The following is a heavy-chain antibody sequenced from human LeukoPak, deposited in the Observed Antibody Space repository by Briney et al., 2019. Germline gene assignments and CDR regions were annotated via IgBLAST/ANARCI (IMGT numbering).Heavy chain of an antibody. V-gene: IGHV4-61*01. D-gene: IGHD3-3*01. CDR3: AREVNYDFWSGYYGGHYFDY. CDR1: GGSISSSSYY. J-gene: IGHJ4*02. Sequence: SETLSLTCTVSGGSISSSSYYWGWIRQPPGKGLEWIGYIYYSGSTNYNPSLKSRVTISVDTSKNQFSLKLSSVTAADTAVYYCAREVNYDFWSGYYGGHYFDYWGQGTLVTVSS. CDR2: IYYSGST.